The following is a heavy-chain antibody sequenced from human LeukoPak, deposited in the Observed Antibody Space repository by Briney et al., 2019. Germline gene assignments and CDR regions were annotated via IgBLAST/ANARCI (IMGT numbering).Heavy chain of an antibody. CDR2: ISGGGADT. J-gene: IGHJ4*02. CDR1: GFTFRNYA. Sequence: GGSLRLSCTGSGFTFRNYAVSWVRQPSGKGLEWVSAISGGGADTFYAASVKGRFSISRDNFNNRVFLQMNSLRAEDTAMYYCARWFGEPPKFDFWGQGTLVTVSS. CDR3: ARWFGEPPKFDF. D-gene: IGHD3-10*01. V-gene: IGHV3-23*01.